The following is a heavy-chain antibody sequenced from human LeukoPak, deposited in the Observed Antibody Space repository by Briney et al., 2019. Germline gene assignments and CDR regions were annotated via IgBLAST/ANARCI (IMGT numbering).Heavy chain of an antibody. J-gene: IGHJ4*02. CDR2: IHQDGISK. CDR3: ARDLFSGSYYEDF. D-gene: IGHD1-26*01. Sequence: GGSLRRSCSASGFTLSNYWMSWVRQAPGKGLEWVANIHQDGISKYYVDSVKGRFTISRDDAQNTLYLQMNNLRAEDTAVYYCARDLFSGSYYEDFWGQGTLVTVSS. CDR1: GFTLSNYW. V-gene: IGHV3-7*01.